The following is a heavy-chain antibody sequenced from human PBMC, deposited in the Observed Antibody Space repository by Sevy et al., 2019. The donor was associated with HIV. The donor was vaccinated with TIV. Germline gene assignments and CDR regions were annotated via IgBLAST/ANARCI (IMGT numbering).Heavy chain of an antibody. Sequence: GGSLRLSCAASGFTFSNYAMHWVRQAPGKGLAWVALIWYDGSKIFYADSVKGRFTISRDNSESALYLQLNSLRAEDTVLYRCAKGGLNSGYDYCFDYRGQGTLVTVSS. J-gene: IGHJ4*02. CDR3: AKGGLNSGYDYCFDY. D-gene: IGHD5-12*01. CDR2: IWYDGSKI. V-gene: IGHV3-30*02. CDR1: GFTFSNYA.